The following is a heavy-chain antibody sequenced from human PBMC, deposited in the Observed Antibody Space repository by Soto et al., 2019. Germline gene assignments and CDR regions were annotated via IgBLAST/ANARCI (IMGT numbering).Heavy chain of an antibody. CDR1: GYTFTGYY. CDR3: ARGDFATTAIFSAGWFAP. D-gene: IGHD2-21*02. J-gene: IGHJ5*02. CDR2: LNPKSGDT. V-gene: IGHV1-2*02. Sequence: QVQLVQSGTEVKKAGASVKVTCKASGYTFTGYYIHWLRQAPGQGLEWLGWLNPKSGDTKYAQKFQGRVTMTNDTSITTASRERSRLGSDTTAVYYCARGDFATTAIFSAGWFAPWGQGTLVTVSS.